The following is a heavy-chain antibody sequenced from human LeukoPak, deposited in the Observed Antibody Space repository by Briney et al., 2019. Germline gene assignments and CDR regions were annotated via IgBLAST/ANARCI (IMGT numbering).Heavy chain of an antibody. CDR2: ISSSSSTI. D-gene: IGHD6-13*01. J-gene: IGHJ6*03. V-gene: IGHV3-48*01. CDR1: GFTFSSYS. Sequence: GGSLRLSCAASGFTFSSYSMNWVRQAPGKGLEWVSYISSSSSTIYYADSVKGRFTISRDNAKNSLYLQMNSLRAEDTAVYYCAREASFPSSWASYMDVWGKGTTVTVSS. CDR3: AREASFPSSWASYMDV.